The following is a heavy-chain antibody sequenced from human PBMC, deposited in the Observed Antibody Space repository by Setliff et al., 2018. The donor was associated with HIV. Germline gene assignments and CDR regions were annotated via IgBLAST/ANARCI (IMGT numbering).Heavy chain of an antibody. D-gene: IGHD3-10*01. CDR1: GGSFSGYY. CDR2: VNHSGST. J-gene: IGHJ5*02. Sequence: PSETLSLTCAVYGGSFSGYYWSWIRQPPGKGLEWIGEVNHSGSTSYNPSLKSRVTISVDTSKNQFSLKVSSVTAADTAVYYCARLNGSGSPWGQGTLVTVSS. CDR3: ARLNGSGSP. V-gene: IGHV4-34*01.